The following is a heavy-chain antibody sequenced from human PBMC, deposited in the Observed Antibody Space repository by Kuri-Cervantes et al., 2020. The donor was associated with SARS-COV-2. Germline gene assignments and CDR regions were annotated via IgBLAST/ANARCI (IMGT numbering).Heavy chain of an antibody. D-gene: IGHD3-22*01. CDR2: IDPSDSYT. Sequence: KVSCKGSGYSFTSYWISWVRQMPGKCLEWMGRIDPSDSYTNYSPSFQGHVTISADKSISTAYLQWSSLKASDTAMYYCARRLEPTYYYDSSGYYYVFYYYGMDVWGQGTTVTVSS. CDR1: GYSFTSYW. J-gene: IGHJ6*02. V-gene: IGHV5-10-1*01. CDR3: ARRLEPTYYYDSSGYYYVFYYYGMDV.